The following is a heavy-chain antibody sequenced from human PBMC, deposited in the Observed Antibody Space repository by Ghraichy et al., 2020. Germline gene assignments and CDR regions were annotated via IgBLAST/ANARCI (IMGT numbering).Heavy chain of an antibody. CDR1: GFTFSSYG. CDR3: AKDHIGLLSRWFDP. J-gene: IGHJ5*02. D-gene: IGHD2-2*01. V-gene: IGHV3-30*18. CDR2: ISYDGSNK. Sequence: GGSLRLSFAASGFTFSSYGMHWVRQAPGKGLEWVAVISYDGSNKYYADSVKGRFTISRDNSKNTLYLQMNSLRAEDTAVYYCAKDHIGLLSRWFDPWGQGTLVTVSS.